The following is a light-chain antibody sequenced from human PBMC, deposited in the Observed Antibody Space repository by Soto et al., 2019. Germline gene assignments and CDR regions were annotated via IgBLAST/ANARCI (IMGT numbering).Light chain of an antibody. Sequence: QSALTQPPSASGSLGQSVTISCTGTSSDVGGYNYVSWYQQHPGKAPKVMIYEVNKRPSGVPDRFSGSKSGNTASLTVSGLQAEDEADYFCKSYTGLNNWVFGGGTKVTVL. CDR3: KSYTGLNNWV. V-gene: IGLV2-8*01. CDR1: SSDVGGYNY. CDR2: EVN. J-gene: IGLJ3*02.